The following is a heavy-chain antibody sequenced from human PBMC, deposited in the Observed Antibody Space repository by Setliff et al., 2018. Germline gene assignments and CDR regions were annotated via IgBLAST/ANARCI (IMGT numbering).Heavy chain of an antibody. V-gene: IGHV4-4*08. D-gene: IGHD2-15*01. J-gene: IGHJ4*02. Sequence: SETLSLTCSVSGGFISSYYWSWIRQPPGRGLEWIGFIYTSGSTYYSPSLKSRVTISVDTSKNQFSLKLSSVTAADTAVYYCARDSGALGYCTGGICYDYWGQGTLVTVSS. CDR3: ARDSGALGYCTGGICYDY. CDR2: IYTSGST. CDR1: GGFISSYY.